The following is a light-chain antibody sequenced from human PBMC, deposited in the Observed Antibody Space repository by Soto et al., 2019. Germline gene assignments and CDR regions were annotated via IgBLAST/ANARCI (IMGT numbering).Light chain of an antibody. CDR2: DAS. Sequence: DIQMTQSPSTLSASVGDRVTITCRASQSISSWLAWYQQKPGKAPKLLIYDASSLESGVPSRFSGSGSGTEFTLTISSLQPDDFATYYCQQYNSYLFGPGPKVDLK. J-gene: IGKJ3*01. CDR1: QSISSW. CDR3: QQYNSYL. V-gene: IGKV1-5*01.